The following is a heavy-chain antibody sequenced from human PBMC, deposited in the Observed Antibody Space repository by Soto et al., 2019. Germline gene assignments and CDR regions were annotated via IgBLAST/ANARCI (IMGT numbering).Heavy chain of an antibody. D-gene: IGHD3-22*01. J-gene: IGHJ4*02. Sequence: SETLSLTCSVSGGSISSGGYYWSWIRQHPGKGLEWIGYIYYSGSTYYNPSLKSRVTISVDTSKNQFSLKLSSVTAADTAVYYCARDSMNSSGYLEIDYWGQGTLVTVSS. CDR3: ARDSMNSSGYLEIDY. V-gene: IGHV4-31*03. CDR2: IYYSGST. CDR1: GGSISSGGYY.